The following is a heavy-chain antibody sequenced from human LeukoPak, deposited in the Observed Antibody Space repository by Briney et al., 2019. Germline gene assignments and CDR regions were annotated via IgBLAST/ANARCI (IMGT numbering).Heavy chain of an antibody. V-gene: IGHV3-21*01. CDR2: ISSSSSYI. CDR1: GFTFSSYS. CDR3: ARDKDTSGWFGLDY. Sequence: KPGGSLRLSCAASGFTFSSYSMNWVRQAPGKGLEWVSSISSSSSYIYYADSVKGRFTISRDNAKNSLYLQMNSLRAEDTAVYYCARDKDTSGWFGLDYWGQGTLVTVSS. J-gene: IGHJ4*02. D-gene: IGHD6-19*01.